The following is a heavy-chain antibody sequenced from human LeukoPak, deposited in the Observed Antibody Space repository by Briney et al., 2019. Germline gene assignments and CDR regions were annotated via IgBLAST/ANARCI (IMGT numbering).Heavy chain of an antibody. CDR3: ARGQYSSSWYYFDY. CDR2: VYYSGST. Sequence: SETLSLTCTVSGGSISSSSYYWGWIRQPPGKGLESIGSVYYSGSTYYNPSLKSRVTISVDTSKNQFSLKLSSVTAADTAVYYCARGQYSSSWYYFDYWGQGTLVTVSS. J-gene: IGHJ4*02. D-gene: IGHD6-13*01. CDR1: GGSISSSSYY. V-gene: IGHV4-39*01.